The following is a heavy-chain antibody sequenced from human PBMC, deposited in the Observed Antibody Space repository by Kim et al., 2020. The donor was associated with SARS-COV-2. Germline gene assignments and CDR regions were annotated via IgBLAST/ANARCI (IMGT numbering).Heavy chain of an antibody. J-gene: IGHJ4*02. D-gene: IGHD2-2*01. CDR2: INTGSGNT. CDR3: ARDHRSCSISTCYGEAIDY. Sequence: DSVKVSCKSSGYTFTNYAIHWVRQAPGQRLEWRGWINTGSGNTKYSQIFQGRVAITRDTSANTAYMELSSLRSDDTAVYYCARDHRSCSISTCYGEAIDYWGPGNLVTVSS. V-gene: IGHV1-3*04. CDR1: GYTFTNYA.